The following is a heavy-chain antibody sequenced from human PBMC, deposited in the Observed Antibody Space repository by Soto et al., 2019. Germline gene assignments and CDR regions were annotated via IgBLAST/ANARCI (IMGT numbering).Heavy chain of an antibody. V-gene: IGHV4-30-2*01. CDR2: IYHSGST. J-gene: IGHJ6*02. D-gene: IGHD6-6*01. CDR1: GGSISSGGYS. CDR3: ARGAGYSSSSKYYYYGMDV. Sequence: SETLSLTCAVSGGSISSGGYSWSWIRQPPGKGLEWIGYIYHSGSTYYNPSLKSRVTISVGRSKNQFSLKLSSVTAADTAVYYCARGAGYSSSSKYYYYGMDVWGQGTTVTVSS.